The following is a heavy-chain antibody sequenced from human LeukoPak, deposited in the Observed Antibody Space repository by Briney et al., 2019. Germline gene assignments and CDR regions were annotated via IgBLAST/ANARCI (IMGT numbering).Heavy chain of an antibody. V-gene: IGHV4-59*11. Sequence: SETLSLTCTVAGGSISSQYWNWIRQPPGKGLEWIGHIYDSGSTKFNPSLKSRVTMSLDTSKKQFSLKLSYVTAADMAVYYCAREPGTFDYPYMDVWGKGTTVTISS. J-gene: IGHJ6*03. CDR2: IYDSGST. CDR1: GGSISSQY. CDR3: AREPGTFDYPYMDV. D-gene: IGHD3-16*01.